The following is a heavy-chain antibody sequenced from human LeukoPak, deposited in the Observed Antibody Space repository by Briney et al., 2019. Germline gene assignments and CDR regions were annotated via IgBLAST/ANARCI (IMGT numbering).Heavy chain of an antibody. CDR2: IYYSGST. D-gene: IGHD2-2*02. J-gene: IGHJ4*02. CDR1: GGSISSGDYY. CDR3: ARGPPTPYCSSTSCYSDY. Sequence: PSQTLSLTCTVSGGSISSGDYYWSWIRQPPGKGLEWIGYIYYSGSTYYNPSLKSRVVISIDRSKNQFSLNLSSVTAADTAVHYCARGPPTPYCSSTSCYSDYWGQGTLVTVSS. V-gene: IGHV4-30-4*01.